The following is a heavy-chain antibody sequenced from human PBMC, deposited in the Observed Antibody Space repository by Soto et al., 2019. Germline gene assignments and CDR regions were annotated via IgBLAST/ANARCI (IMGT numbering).Heavy chain of an antibody. D-gene: IGHD5-12*01. CDR3: ARDRQVASQGSYYGLDV. CDR1: GGSISSGDYY. CDR2: IASSGRT. J-gene: IGHJ6*02. V-gene: IGHV4-31*03. Sequence: QGRLQESGPGLVKPSQTLSLTCTVSGGSISSGDYYWTWIRQHPGKGLEWIGYIASSGRTYYNPSLKSRVSMSLDTSENQFSMRLSSVNDADTAVFYCARDRQVASQGSYYGLDVWGQGTTVTVSS.